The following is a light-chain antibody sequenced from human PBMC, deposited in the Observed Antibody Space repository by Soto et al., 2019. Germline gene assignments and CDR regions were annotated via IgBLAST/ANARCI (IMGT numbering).Light chain of an antibody. Sequence: TQSPATLSVSPGDRATLSCRASQSVGSSLACYQQKRGQPPRLLIYGASSRESGVPDRFSGSGSGTEFVLTVTSLQSDDSAVYSSQQYNSWPPTFGQGTKVDI. J-gene: IGKJ1*01. CDR1: QSVGSS. CDR2: GAS. V-gene: IGKV3-15*01. CDR3: QQYNSWPPT.